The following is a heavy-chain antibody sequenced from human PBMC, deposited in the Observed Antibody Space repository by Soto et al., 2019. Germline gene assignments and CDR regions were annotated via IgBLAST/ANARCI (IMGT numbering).Heavy chain of an antibody. CDR1: GCTFSSYW. J-gene: IGHJ3*01. CDR3: ARVLYGGESPNTLGL. V-gene: IGHV3-74*01. Sequence: GGSLILSCAASGCTFSSYWRHWVRQAPGKGLGWVSRINSDGSSTSYAYSVKGRVTISRDTAKNTLYLQINSLSAEDTAVYSCARVLYGGESPNTLGLWGQGTMVTVSS. D-gene: IGHD4-17*01. CDR2: INSDGSST.